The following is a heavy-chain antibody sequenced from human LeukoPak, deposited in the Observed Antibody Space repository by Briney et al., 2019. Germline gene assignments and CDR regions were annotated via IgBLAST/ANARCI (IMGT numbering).Heavy chain of an antibody. J-gene: IGHJ4*02. CDR2: ISYDGSNK. CDR3: ASSSGSDY. V-gene: IGHV3-30*03. D-gene: IGHD6-19*01. Sequence: PGGSLRLSCAASGFTLSSYGMHWVRQAPGKGLEWVAVISYDGSNKYYADSVKGRFTISRDNSKNTLYLQMNSLRAEDTAVYYCASSSGSDYWGQRTLVTVSS. CDR1: GFTLSSYG.